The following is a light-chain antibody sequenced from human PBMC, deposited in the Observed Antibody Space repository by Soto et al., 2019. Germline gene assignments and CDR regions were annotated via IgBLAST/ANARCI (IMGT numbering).Light chain of an antibody. Sequence: EIVLTQSPGTLSLSPGERATLSCRASQSVSSSYLAWYQQKPGQAPRLLIYGASSRATGIPDRFSGSGSGTDFTLTISRLEPEAFVVYYCQQYGSSPYTFGQGTKLEIK. CDR1: QSVSSSY. J-gene: IGKJ2*01. V-gene: IGKV3-20*01. CDR2: GAS. CDR3: QQYGSSPYT.